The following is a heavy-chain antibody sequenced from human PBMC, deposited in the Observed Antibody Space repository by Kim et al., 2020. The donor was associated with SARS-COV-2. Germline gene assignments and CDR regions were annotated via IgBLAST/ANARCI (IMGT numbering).Heavy chain of an antibody. CDR2: ST. V-gene: IGHV4-34*01. J-gene: IGHJ4*02. Sequence: STNYNPSLKSRVTISVDTSKNQFSLKLSSVTAADTAVYYCARAGRRNFDYWGQGTLVTVSS. D-gene: IGHD2-8*02. CDR3: ARAGRRNFDY.